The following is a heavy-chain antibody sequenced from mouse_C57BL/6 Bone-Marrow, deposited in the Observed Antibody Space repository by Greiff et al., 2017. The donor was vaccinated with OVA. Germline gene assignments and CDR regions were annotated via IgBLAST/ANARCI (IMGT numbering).Heavy chain of an antibody. V-gene: IGHV1-55*01. CDR3: ARNYGSSYHWYFDV. J-gene: IGHJ1*03. Sequence: QVQLQQPGAELVKPGASVKMSCKASGYTFTSYWITWVKQRPGQGLEWIGDIYPGSGSTNYNEKFKSKATLTADKSSSTAYMQFSSLTSEDSAIYYCARNYGSSYHWYFDVWGTGTTVTVSS. CDR1: GYTFTSYW. CDR2: IYPGSGST. D-gene: IGHD1-1*01.